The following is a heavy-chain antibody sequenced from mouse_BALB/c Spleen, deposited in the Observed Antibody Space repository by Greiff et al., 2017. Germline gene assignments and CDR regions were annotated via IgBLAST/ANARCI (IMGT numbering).Heavy chain of an antibody. J-gene: IGHJ1*01. D-gene: IGHD1-3*01. CDR1: GFTFSSYG. V-gene: IGHV5-6-3*01. CDR2: INSNGGST. Sequence: VHVKQSGGGLVQPGGSLKLSCAASGFTFSSYGMSWVRQTPDKRLELVATINSNGGSTYYPDSVKGRFTISRDNAKNTLYLQMSSLKSEDTAMYYCARDKGYFDVWGAGTTVTVSS. CDR3: ARDKGYFDV.